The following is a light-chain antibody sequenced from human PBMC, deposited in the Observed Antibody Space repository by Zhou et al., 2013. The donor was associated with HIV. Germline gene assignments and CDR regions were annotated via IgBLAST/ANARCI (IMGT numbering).Light chain of an antibody. Sequence: DIQMTQSPTSLSASVGDRVTITCRPSQTIDNYLNWYQRKPGKAPKLLIYGASILHSGVPSRFSGSGSGTEFTLSISSLQPEDFATYYCQQYNSEIVAFGGGTKVEIK. CDR2: GAS. CDR1: QTIDNY. CDR3: QQYNSEIVA. J-gene: IGKJ4*01. V-gene: IGKV1-5*01.